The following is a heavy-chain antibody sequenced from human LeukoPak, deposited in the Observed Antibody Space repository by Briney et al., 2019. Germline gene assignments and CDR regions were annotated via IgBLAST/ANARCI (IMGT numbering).Heavy chain of an antibody. CDR1: GFTYRTYA. CDR2: ISGSGDNT. Sequence: GGSLRLSCAASGFTYRTYAMNWVRHAPGKGLEWVSGISGSGDNTYYADSVKGRFTISRDNSKNTLYLQMNSLRAEDTAVYYCAKGDDILTGYLSYFDCWGQGTLVTVSS. CDR3: AKGDDILTGYLSYFDC. J-gene: IGHJ4*02. D-gene: IGHD3-9*01. V-gene: IGHV3-23*01.